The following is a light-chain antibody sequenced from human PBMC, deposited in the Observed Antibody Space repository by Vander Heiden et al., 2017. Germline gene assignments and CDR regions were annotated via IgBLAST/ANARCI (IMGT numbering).Light chain of an antibody. CDR1: QTFSTAY. CDR3: QQYGSSPPYT. J-gene: IGKJ2*01. V-gene: IGKV3-20*01. Sequence: EIVLTQSPGTLSLSPGERATLSCRASQTFSTAYLVWYQQKLGQAPRLLIYGTSSRATGIPDRFSGSGSGTDFNLTISRLEPEDFAVYYCQQYGSSPPYTFGQGTKLGIK. CDR2: GTS.